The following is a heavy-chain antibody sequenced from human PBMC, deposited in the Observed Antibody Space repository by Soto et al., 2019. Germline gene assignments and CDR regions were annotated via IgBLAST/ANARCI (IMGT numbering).Heavy chain of an antibody. V-gene: IGHV3-11*05. CDR1: GVTFSDYY. J-gene: IGHJ4*02. CDR2: ISSSSSYT. D-gene: IGHD2-2*01. Sequence: GGSLTLSCAASGVTFSDYYMSWIRQAPGKGLEWVSYISSSSSYTNYADSVKGRFTISRDNAKNSLYLQMNSLRAEDTAVYYCARAPDPFVVPAAIDYWGQGTLVTVSS. CDR3: ARAPDPFVVPAAIDY.